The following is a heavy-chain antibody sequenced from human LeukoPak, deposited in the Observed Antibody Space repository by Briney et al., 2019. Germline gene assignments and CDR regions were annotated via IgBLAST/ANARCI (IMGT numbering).Heavy chain of an antibody. CDR1: GGSISSSSYY. V-gene: IGHV4-39*07. J-gene: IGHJ4*02. CDR3: ARVSYGSRGY. CDR2: IYYSGST. Sequence: SETLSLTCTVSGGSISSSSYYWGWIRQPPGKGLEWIGSIYYSGSTYYNPSLKSRVTISVDTSKNQFSLKLSSVTAADTAVYYCARVSYGSRGYWGQGTLVTVSS. D-gene: IGHD4-17*01.